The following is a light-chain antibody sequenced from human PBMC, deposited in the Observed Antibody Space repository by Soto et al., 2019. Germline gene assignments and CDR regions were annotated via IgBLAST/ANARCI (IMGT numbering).Light chain of an antibody. CDR1: QSVLYSSNNKNY. J-gene: IGKJ2*01. V-gene: IGKV4-1*01. CDR3: QQYYITAET. Sequence: DIVMTQSPDSLAVSLGERATINCKSSQSVLYSSNNKNYLAWYQQKPGQPPKLLIYWASTRESGVTDRFSGSGSGTDFTLTISSLQAEDVAVYYCQQYYITAETFGQGTKLEIK. CDR2: WAS.